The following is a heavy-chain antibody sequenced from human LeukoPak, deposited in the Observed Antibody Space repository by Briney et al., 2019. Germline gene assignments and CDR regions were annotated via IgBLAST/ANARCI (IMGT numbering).Heavy chain of an antibody. J-gene: IGHJ4*02. CDR2: ISGSGGST. Sequence: PGGSLRLSCAASGFTFSSYAMSWVHQAPGKGLEWVSAISGSGGSTYYADSVKGRFTISRDNSKNTLYLQMNSLRAEDTAVYYCAKESHGITIFGVVIAPPGYWGQGTLVTVSS. CDR3: AKESHGITIFGVVIAPPGY. D-gene: IGHD3-3*01. CDR1: GFTFSSYA. V-gene: IGHV3-23*01.